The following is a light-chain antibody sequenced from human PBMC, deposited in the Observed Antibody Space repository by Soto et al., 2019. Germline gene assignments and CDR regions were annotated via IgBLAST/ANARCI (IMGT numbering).Light chain of an antibody. J-gene: IGKJ5*01. Sequence: EIVLTQSPGNLSLSPGERATLSCRASQSVTSAYLAWYQQKPGQAPRLVIYGASSRATGIPDRFSGSESGTDFTLTISRLEPEDFAVYYCQQYGSSPQITFGQGTRLEIK. V-gene: IGKV3-20*01. CDR2: GAS. CDR1: QSVTSAY. CDR3: QQYGSSPQIT.